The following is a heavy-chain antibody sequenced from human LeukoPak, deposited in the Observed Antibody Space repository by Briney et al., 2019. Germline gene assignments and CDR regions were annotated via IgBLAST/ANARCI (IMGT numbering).Heavy chain of an antibody. CDR1: GFTFSNYR. CDR3: ARALQGSYAMDA. V-gene: IGHV3-21*01. CDR2: ISSSSDYI. Sequence: GGSLRLSCAASGFTFSNYRMNWVRQAPGKRLEWVSSISSSSDYISYAESVKGRFTVSRVNAKSSLYLQMNSLRAEDTATYYCARALQGSYAMDAWGQGATVIVSS. J-gene: IGHJ6*02. D-gene: IGHD2-15*01.